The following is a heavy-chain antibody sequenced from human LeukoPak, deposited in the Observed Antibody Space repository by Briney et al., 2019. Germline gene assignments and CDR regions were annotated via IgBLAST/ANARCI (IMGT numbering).Heavy chain of an antibody. CDR2: ISYDGSNK. CDR1: GFTFSSYG. CDR3: AKESPLGDY. Sequence: GRSLRLSCAASGFTFSSYGMHWVRQAPGKGLEWVAVISYDGSNKYYADSVKGRFTISRDNSKNTLYLQMNSLRAEDTAVYYCAKESPLGDYWGQGTLVTVSS. J-gene: IGHJ4*02. V-gene: IGHV3-30*18.